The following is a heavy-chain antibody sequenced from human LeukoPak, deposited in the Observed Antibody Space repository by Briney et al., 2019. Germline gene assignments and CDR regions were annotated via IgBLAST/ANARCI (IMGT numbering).Heavy chain of an antibody. D-gene: IGHD4-17*01. Sequence: LGGSLRLSCAASGFTFSSYGMHWVRQAPGKGLEWVGFIRYDGSNKYYADSVKGRFTISRDNSKNTLYLQMNSLRAEDTAVYYCAKDHYGDYRGHDYWGQGTLVTVSS. CDR2: IRYDGSNK. CDR3: AKDHYGDYRGHDY. V-gene: IGHV3-30*02. CDR1: GFTFSSYG. J-gene: IGHJ4*02.